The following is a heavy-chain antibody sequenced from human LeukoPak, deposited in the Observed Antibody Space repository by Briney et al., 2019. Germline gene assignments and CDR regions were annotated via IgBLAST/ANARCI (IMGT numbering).Heavy chain of an antibody. CDR1: GGSISTYY. J-gene: IGHJ6*02. CDR2: IYTSGGT. V-gene: IGHV4-4*07. Sequence: PSETLSLTCTVSGGSISTYYWTWIRQPAGKGLEWIGRIYTSGGTNYNPSLKSRVTMSVDTSENQFSLKLTSVTAADTAVYCCARGRSGPGADYYYGMDVWGQGTTVTVSS. CDR3: ARGRSGPGADYYYGMDV. D-gene: IGHD2-15*01.